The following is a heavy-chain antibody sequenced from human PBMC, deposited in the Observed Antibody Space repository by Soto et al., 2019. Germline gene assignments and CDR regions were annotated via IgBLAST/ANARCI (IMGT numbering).Heavy chain of an antibody. CDR2: IIPIFGTA. J-gene: IGHJ5*02. D-gene: IGHD3-16*02. Sequence: QVQLVQSGAEVKKPGSSVKVSCKASGGTFSSYAISWVRQAPGQGLEWMGGIIPIFGTANYAQKFQGRVTITADESTSTAYMELSSLRSGDTAVYYCARDGDYVWGSYRSNWFDPWGQGTLVTVSS. CDR3: ARDGDYVWGSYRSNWFDP. V-gene: IGHV1-69*01. CDR1: GGTFSSYA.